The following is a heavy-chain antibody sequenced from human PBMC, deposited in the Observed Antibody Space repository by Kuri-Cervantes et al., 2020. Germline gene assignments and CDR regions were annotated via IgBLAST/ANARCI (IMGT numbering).Heavy chain of an antibody. CDR2: IYSGGST. CDR1: GFTVSSKY. D-gene: IGHD5-12*01. Sequence: GGSLRLSCAASGFTVSSKYMSWVRQAPGKGLEWVSVIYSGGSTYYADSVKGRFTISRDNSKNTLYLQMNSLRAEDTAVYYCARAPADSGYGRWVDHWGQGTLFTVSS. J-gene: IGHJ4*02. V-gene: IGHV3-53*01. CDR3: ARAPADSGYGRWVDH.